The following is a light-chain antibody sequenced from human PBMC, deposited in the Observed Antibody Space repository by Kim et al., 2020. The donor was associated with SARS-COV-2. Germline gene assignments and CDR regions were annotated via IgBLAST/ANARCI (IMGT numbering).Light chain of an antibody. CDR2: SAS. J-gene: IGKJ5*01. Sequence: ASVCDRVAITCRASQVIGSAVAWYQQKPGEAPKLLIYSASTLESGVPSRFSGSGSVTDFTLTISSLRPEDFATYYFQQFTESPITFGPGTRLEIK. CDR1: QVIGSA. CDR3: QQFTESPIT. V-gene: IGKV1-13*02.